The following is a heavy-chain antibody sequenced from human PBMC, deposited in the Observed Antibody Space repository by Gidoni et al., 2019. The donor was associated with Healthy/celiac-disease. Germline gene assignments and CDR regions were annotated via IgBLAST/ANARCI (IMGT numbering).Heavy chain of an antibody. Sequence: EVKKPGSSVKVSCKASGGTFSSYAISWVRQAPGQGLEWMGGIIPIFGTANYAQKFQGRVTITADESTSTAYMELSSLRSEDTAVYYCARDHCSSTSCHSPFGLNYYYYYGMDVWGQGTTVTVSS. CDR1: GGTFSSYA. D-gene: IGHD2-2*01. CDR3: ARDHCSSTSCHSPFGLNYYYYYGMDV. J-gene: IGHJ6*02. CDR2: IIPIFGTA. V-gene: IGHV1-69*01.